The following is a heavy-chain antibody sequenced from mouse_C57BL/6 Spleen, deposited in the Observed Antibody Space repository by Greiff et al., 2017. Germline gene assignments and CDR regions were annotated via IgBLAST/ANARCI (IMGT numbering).Heavy chain of an antibody. CDR1: GYSFTGYY. CDR2: INPSTGGT. V-gene: IGHV1-42*01. Sequence: EVQLQQSGPELVKPGASVKISCKASGYSFTGYYMNWVKQSPEKSLEWIGEINPSTGGTTYNQKFKAKATLTVDKSSSTAYMQLKSLTSEDSAVYYCARSPFYYGSSYENFDVWGTGTTVTVSS. J-gene: IGHJ1*03. D-gene: IGHD1-1*01. CDR3: ARSPFYYGSSYENFDV.